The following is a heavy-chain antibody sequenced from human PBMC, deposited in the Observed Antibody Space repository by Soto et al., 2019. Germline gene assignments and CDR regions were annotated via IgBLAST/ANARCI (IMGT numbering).Heavy chain of an antibody. CDR1: GGSFSGYY. CDR2: INHSGST. Sequence: SDTLSLTCVVYGGSFSGYYLTWIRQPPGKGLEWIGQINHSGSTNCDPSLKSRVTIPVDPSNNQVSLKVSSVTAADTGAYSCAKTYSSSWSPFDYWGQGTLVTV. V-gene: IGHV4-34*01. J-gene: IGHJ4*02. D-gene: IGHD6-13*01. CDR3: AKTYSSSWSPFDY.